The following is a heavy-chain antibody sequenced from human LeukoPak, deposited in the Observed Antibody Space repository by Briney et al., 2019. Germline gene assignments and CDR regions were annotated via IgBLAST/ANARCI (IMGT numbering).Heavy chain of an antibody. J-gene: IGHJ4*02. D-gene: IGHD6-13*01. CDR1: GGSISSYY. CDR3: ATLLSSSWSFDY. V-gene: IGHV4-59*08. CDR2: IYYSGST. Sequence: PPETLSLTCTVSGGSISSYYWSWIRQPPGKGLEWIGYIYYSGSTNYNPSLKSRVTISVDTSKNQFSLKLSSVTAADTAVYYCATLLSSSWSFDYWGQGTLVTVSS.